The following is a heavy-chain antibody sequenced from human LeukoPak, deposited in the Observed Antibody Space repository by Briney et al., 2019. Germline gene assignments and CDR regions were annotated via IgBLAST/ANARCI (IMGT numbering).Heavy chain of an antibody. Sequence: GGSLRLSCAASGFTFTNAWMTWVRQAPGKGLEWVGCIKSKGDGETTDYAAPVKGRFTMSRDDSKATLYLQMNSLKAEDTAVYYCATDLGLTMIRGVIVHWGQGALVTVSS. J-gene: IGHJ4*02. D-gene: IGHD3-10*01. CDR3: ATDLGLTMIRGVIVH. V-gene: IGHV3-15*01. CDR2: IKSKGDGETT. CDR1: GFTFTNAW.